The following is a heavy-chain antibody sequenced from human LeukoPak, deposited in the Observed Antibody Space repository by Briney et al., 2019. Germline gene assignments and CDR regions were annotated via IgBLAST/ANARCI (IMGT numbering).Heavy chain of an antibody. CDR2: ISCRSSDK. CDR1: GFTFSTYN. V-gene: IGHV3-21*01. D-gene: IGHD6-13*01. CDR3: ASPRFTTSWVFAY. J-gene: IGHJ4*02. Sequence: GGSLRLSCAASGFTFSTYNMNWVRQAPGKGLEWVSSISCRSSDKYYADSVKGRFTVSRDNAKNSLYLQMNSLRAVGTAVSFCASPRFTTSWVFAYWGQGALVTVSS.